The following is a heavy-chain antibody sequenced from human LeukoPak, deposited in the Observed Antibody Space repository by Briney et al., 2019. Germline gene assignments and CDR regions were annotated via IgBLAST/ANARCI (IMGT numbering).Heavy chain of an antibody. CDR1: GYSISSGYY. Sequence: SETLSLTCTVSGYSISSGYYWGWIRQPPGKGLEWIGSIYHSGSTYYNPSLKSRVTISVDTSKNQFSLKLSSVTAADTAVYYCARYYGDYVGIVDYYYYGMDVWGQGTTVTVSS. CDR2: IYHSGST. V-gene: IGHV4-38-2*02. CDR3: ARYYGDYVGIVDYYYYGMDV. J-gene: IGHJ6*02. D-gene: IGHD4-17*01.